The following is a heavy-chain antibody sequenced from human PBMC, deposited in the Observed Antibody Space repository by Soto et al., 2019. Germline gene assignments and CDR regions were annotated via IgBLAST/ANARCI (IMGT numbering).Heavy chain of an antibody. J-gene: IGHJ5*02. V-gene: IGHV4-4*02. CDR3: ARVLESSGYPADWFDP. D-gene: IGHD3-22*01. CDR2: IYHSGST. Sequence: SETLSLTCAVSGGSISSSNWWSWVRQPPGKGLEWIGEIYHSGSTNYNPSLKSRVTISVDKSKNQFSLKLSSVTAADTAVYYCARVLESSGYPADWFDPWGQGTLVTVSS. CDR1: GGSISSSNW.